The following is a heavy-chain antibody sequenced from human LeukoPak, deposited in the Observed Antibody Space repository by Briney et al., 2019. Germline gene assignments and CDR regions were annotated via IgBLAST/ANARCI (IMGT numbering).Heavy chain of an antibody. D-gene: IGHD1-26*01. V-gene: IGHV3-53*01. CDR2: IYSGYNT. Sequence: PGRSLRLSCAASGFTVSTNYMSWVRQAPGKGLEWVSVIYSGYNTYYADSVKGRFTISRDNSKNTLYLQMNSLRAEDTAVYYCAKYGRSSGTYYYYMDVWGKGTTVTVSS. CDR3: AKYGRSSGTYYYYMDV. CDR1: GFTVSTNY. J-gene: IGHJ6*03.